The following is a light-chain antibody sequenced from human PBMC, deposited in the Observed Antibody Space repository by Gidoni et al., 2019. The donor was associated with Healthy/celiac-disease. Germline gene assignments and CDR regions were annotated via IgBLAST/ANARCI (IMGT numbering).Light chain of an antibody. Sequence: DIVMTQSTLSLPVTPGEPASISCRSSQSLLHSNGYNSLDWYLQKPGQSPQLLIYLGSNRASGVPDRFSGSGSGTDFTLKISRVEAEDAWVYYCMQALQTPSYTFGQGTKLEIK. J-gene: IGKJ2*01. CDR1: QSLLHSNGYNS. V-gene: IGKV2-28*01. CDR2: LGS. CDR3: MQALQTPSYT.